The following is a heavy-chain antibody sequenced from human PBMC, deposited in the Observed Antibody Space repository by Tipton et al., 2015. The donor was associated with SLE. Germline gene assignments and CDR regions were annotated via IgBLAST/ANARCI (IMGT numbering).Heavy chain of an antibody. CDR1: GYSIRNCYY. D-gene: IGHD5-12*01. CDR3: AREYSGYDYRTFDH. J-gene: IGHJ4*02. Sequence: TLSLTCNVSGYSIRNCYYWGWIRQAPGKGLEWTGTIHHSGITYYNPSLKSRVTISVDTSKNQFSLKLRSVTAADAAVYYCAREYSGYDYRTFDHWDQGTLITVSS. V-gene: IGHV4-38-2*02. CDR2: IHHSGIT.